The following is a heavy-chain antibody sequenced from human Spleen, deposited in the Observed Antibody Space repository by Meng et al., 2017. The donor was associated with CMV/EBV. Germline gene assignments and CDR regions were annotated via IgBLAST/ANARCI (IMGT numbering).Heavy chain of an antibody. D-gene: IGHD6-13*01. CDR2: IYHSGST. CDR3: ARSPVPSSSWTPFDS. V-gene: IGHV4-4*01. Sequence: SGGSLSSTNWWSWIRQSPGKGLEWIGEIYHSGSTAYNPSLKSRVTISLDKSRNEFSLKLNSVTAADTAVYFCARSPVPSSSWTPFDSWGQGTLVTVSS. CDR1: GGSLSSTNW. J-gene: IGHJ4*02.